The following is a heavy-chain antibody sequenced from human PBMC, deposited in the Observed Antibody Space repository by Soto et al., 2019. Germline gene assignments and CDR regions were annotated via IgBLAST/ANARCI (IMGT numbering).Heavy chain of an antibody. V-gene: IGHV3-30*18. D-gene: IGHD3-10*01. CDR1: GFTFSSYG. CDR2: ISYDGSNK. Sequence: GGSLRLSCAASGFTFSSYGMHWVRQAPGKGLEWVAVISYDGSNKYYADSVKGRSTISRDNPKNTIYLQMNSLRAEDTAVYYCAKGFYGSGSYYNERAFDSWGQGTLVTVSS. J-gene: IGHJ4*02. CDR3: AKGFYGSGSYYNERAFDS.